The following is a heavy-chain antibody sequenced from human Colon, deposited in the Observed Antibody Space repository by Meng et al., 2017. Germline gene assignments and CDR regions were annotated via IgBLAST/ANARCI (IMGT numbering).Heavy chain of an antibody. V-gene: IGHV1-2*06. CDR2: INPNSGRT. CDR3: AGGINYYGSGSSYYYYYGMDV. D-gene: IGHD3-10*01. CDR1: GYTFTGYY. Sequence: ASVKVSCKASGYTFTGYYMHWVRQAPGQGLEWMGRINPNSGRTNYAQKFQGRVTMTRDTSIRPAYMELSRLRSDDTAVYYCAGGINYYGSGSSYYYYYGMDVWGQGTTVTVSS. J-gene: IGHJ6*02.